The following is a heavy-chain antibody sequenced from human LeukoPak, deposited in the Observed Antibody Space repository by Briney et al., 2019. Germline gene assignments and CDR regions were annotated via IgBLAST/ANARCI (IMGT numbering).Heavy chain of an antibody. J-gene: IGHJ5*02. V-gene: IGHV3-74*01. Sequence: GGSLRLSCAASGFTFSTYWMHWVRQAPGKGPVWVSRITSDGRTTGYADSVKGRFTISRDNAKNTLYLQMNSLRAEDTAVYYCARGVGATVYLNWFDHWGLGTLVKVSS. D-gene: IGHD1-26*01. CDR1: GFTFSTYW. CDR3: ARGVGATVYLNWFDH. CDR2: ITSDGRTT.